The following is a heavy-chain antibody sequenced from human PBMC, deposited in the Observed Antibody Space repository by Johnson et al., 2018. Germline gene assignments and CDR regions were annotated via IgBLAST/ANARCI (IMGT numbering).Heavy chain of an antibody. CDR1: GGSFSGYY. CDR3: ARDRGPDAFDI. J-gene: IGHJ3*02. CDR2: INHSGST. V-gene: IGHV4-34*01. Sequence: QVQLQQWGAGLLKPSETLSLTCAVYGGSFSGYYWSWIRQPPGKGLEWIGEINHSGSTNYNPSLKSRVTISVDTSKNHFSLKLSSVTAPDTAVYYCARDRGPDAFDIWGQGTMVTVSS.